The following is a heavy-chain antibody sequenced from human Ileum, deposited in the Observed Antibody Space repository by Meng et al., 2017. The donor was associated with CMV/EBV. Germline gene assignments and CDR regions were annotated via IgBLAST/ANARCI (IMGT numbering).Heavy chain of an antibody. CDR2: IYSSGST. J-gene: IGHJ4*02. CDR3: AKEQSIGIAVTGIFDF. Sequence: QVQLQDSGPGLVKPSETLSLPCTVSGDSTSGFFWSWIRQPAGKGLEWIGRIYSSGSTFYNPSLESRVTMSIDTSKNQFSLRLASVTAADTAVYFCAKEQSIGIAVTGIFDFWGQGALVTVSS. V-gene: IGHV4-4*07. D-gene: IGHD6-19*01. CDR1: GDSTSGFF.